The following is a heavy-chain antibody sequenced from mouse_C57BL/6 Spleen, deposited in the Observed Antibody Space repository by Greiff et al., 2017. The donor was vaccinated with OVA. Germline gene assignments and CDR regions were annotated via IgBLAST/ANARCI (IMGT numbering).Heavy chain of an antibody. CDR3: AYDYDPPY. J-gene: IGHJ3*01. D-gene: IGHD2-4*01. Sequence: PKAVPDLVKPGASVKISCKASGYSFTDYNMNWVKQSNGKSLEWIGVINPNYGTTSYNQKFKGKATLTVDQSSSTAYMQLNSLTSEDSAVYYCAYDYDPPYWGQGTLVTVSA. CDR1: GYSFTDYN. V-gene: IGHV1-39*01. CDR2: INPNYGTT.